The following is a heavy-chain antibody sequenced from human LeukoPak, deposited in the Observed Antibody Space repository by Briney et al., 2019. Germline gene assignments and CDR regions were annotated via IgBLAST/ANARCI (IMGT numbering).Heavy chain of an antibody. D-gene: IGHD5-18*01. Sequence: SETLSLTCAVYGGSFSGYYWSWIRQPPGKGLGWIGEINHSGSTNYNPSLKSRVTISVDTSKNQFSLKLSSVTAADTAVYYCARAATWIQLGRWFDPWGQGTLVTVSS. CDR3: ARAATWIQLGRWFDP. V-gene: IGHV4-34*01. CDR2: INHSGST. CDR1: GGSFSGYY. J-gene: IGHJ5*02.